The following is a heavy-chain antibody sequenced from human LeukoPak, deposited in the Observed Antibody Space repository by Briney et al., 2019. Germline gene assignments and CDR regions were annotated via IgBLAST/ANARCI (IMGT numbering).Heavy chain of an antibody. V-gene: IGHV1-24*01. D-gene: IGHD4-17*01. CDR3: AISTTTVTVFDY. Sequence: ASVKVSCKVSGYTLTELSMHWVRQAPGKGLEWMGSFHPEDGDTIHAQKFQGRVTMTEDTSTDTAYMELSGLKSEDTAVYYCAISTTTVTVFDYWGQGTLVTVSS. CDR1: GYTLTELS. CDR2: FHPEDGDT. J-gene: IGHJ4*02.